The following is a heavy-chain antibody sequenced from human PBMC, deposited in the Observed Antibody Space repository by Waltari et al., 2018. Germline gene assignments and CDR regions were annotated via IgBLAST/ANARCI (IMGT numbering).Heavy chain of an antibody. CDR3: AKESDSTGYFDY. V-gene: IGHV3-23*01. J-gene: IGHJ4*02. Sequence: EVQLLESGGGFLQPGGSLRLSCVASGFTFSNYAMNWVRQAPGKGLEWVSLLSSTGATTYYAGSVKARFTISRDNSKNTLYLEMHSLRVEDTAIYYCAKESDSTGYFDYWGQGTLVTVSS. CDR1: GFTFSNYA. CDR2: LSSTGATT. D-gene: IGHD3-22*01.